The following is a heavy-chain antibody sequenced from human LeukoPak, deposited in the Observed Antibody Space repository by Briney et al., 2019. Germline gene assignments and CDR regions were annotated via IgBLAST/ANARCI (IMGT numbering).Heavy chain of an antibody. CDR3: ARRYDFWSGYPPPLDY. CDR1: GGSFNGYY. V-gene: IGHV4-34*01. J-gene: IGHJ4*02. Sequence: SETLSLTCAVYGGSFNGYYWSWIRQPPGKGLEWIGEINHSGSTNYNPSLKSRVTISVDTSKKQFSLKLSSVTAADTAVYYCARRYDFWSGYPPPLDYWGQGTLVTVSS. CDR2: INHSGST. D-gene: IGHD3-3*01.